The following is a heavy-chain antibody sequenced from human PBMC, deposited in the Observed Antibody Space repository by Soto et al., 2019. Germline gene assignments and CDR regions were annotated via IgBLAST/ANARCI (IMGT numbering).Heavy chain of an antibody. Sequence: SETLSLTCTVSGGSISSYYWSWIRQPPGKGLEWIGYIYYSGSTNYNPSLKSRVTISVDTSKNQFSLKLSSVTAADTAVYYCARDRRARAVAGFAFDIWGQGTMVTVSS. V-gene: IGHV4-59*01. CDR3: ARDRRARAVAGFAFDI. CDR1: GGSISSYY. CDR2: IYYSGST. D-gene: IGHD6-19*01. J-gene: IGHJ3*02.